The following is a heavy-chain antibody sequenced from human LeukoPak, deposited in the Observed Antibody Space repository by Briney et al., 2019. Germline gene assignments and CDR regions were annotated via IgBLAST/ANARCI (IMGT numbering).Heavy chain of an antibody. D-gene: IGHD4-17*01. Sequence: SETLSLTCTVSGGSVSSGSYYWSWIRQPPGKGLEWIGYIYYSGSTTYNPSLKSRVTISVDASKNKFSLKLSSVTAADTAVYYCARAPISTTARGYFDYWGQGTLVTVSS. CDR2: IYYSGST. CDR1: GGSVSSGSYY. J-gene: IGHJ4*02. V-gene: IGHV4-61*01. CDR3: ARAPISTTARGYFDY.